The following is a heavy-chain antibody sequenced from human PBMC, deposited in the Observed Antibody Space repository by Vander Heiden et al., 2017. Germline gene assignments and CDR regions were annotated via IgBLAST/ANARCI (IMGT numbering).Heavy chain of an antibody. J-gene: IGHJ4*01. V-gene: IGHV4-34*01. CDR1: GGSFSGYY. CDR3: AREGTAMVNVFDY. D-gene: IGHD5-18*01. CDR2: INHSGST. Sequence: QVQLQQWGAGLLKPSETLSLTCAVYGGSFSGYYWSWIRQPPGKGLEWIGEINHSGSTNYNPALKSRVTISVDTSKNQFSLKMRSVTAADTAVYYFAREGTAMVNVFDYWGHGTMVTVYS.